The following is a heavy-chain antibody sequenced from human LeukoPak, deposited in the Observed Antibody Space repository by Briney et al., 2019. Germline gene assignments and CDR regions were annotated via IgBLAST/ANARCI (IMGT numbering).Heavy chain of an antibody. CDR3: AKPRVTSPWSYYFDS. CDR1: GFTFRTYG. CDR2: ISNDGGSK. Sequence: GGSLRLSCAASGFTFRTYGMHWVRQAPGKGLEWVAVISNDGGSKFYGDSVKGRFTISRDNSKNTLYLEMNSLRREDTAVYFCAKPRVTSPWSYYFDSWGQGTLVTVSS. J-gene: IGHJ4*02. V-gene: IGHV3-30*18. D-gene: IGHD2-2*01.